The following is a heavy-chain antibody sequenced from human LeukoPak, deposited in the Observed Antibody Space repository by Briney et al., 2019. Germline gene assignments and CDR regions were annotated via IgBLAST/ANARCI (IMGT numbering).Heavy chain of an antibody. D-gene: IGHD2-2*01. CDR3: ARQAHCTSTICNPFDY. J-gene: IGHJ4*02. CDR1: GGSISGHH. V-gene: IGHV4-59*08. Sequence: SETLSLTCTVSGGSISGHHWSWIRQPPGKGLEWIGYIYYTGSTNYNPSLKSRVTISLDTSMNQFSLQLASVTVADAAVYYCARQAHCTSTICNPFDYWGQGTLVTVSS. CDR2: IYYTGST.